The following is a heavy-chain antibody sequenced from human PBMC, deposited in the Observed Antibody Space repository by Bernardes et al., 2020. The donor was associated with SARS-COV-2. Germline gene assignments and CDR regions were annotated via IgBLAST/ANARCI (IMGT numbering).Heavy chain of an antibody. Sequence: SETLSLTCTVSGGSISSGGYYWSWIRQHPGKGLEWIGYIYYSGSTYYNPSLKSRVTISVDTSKNQFSLKLSSVTAADTAVYYCARDFLVQQQLVSRKYYYYYGMDVWGQGTTVTVSS. J-gene: IGHJ6*02. D-gene: IGHD6-13*01. CDR2: IYYSGST. CDR3: ARDFLVQQQLVSRKYYYYYGMDV. CDR1: GGSISSGGYY. V-gene: IGHV4-31*03.